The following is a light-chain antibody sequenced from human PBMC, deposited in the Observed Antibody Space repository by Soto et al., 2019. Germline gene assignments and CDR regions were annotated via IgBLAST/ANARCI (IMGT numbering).Light chain of an antibody. CDR2: ATS. Sequence: IQMTQSPSSLSASVGDSVTITCRASQNVNRFLHWYQQRPGKAPKLLIYATSTLQTGVPSRFTGRGFGTEFTLTISSLQPEDFGTYFCQQTYFSQFTFGPGTKVDI. J-gene: IGKJ3*01. V-gene: IGKV1-39*01. CDR3: QQTYFSQFT. CDR1: QNVNRF.